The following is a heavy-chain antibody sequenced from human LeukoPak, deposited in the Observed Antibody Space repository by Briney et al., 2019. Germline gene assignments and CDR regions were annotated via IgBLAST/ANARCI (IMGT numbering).Heavy chain of an antibody. Sequence: PSETLSLTCTVSGGSISSYYWSWIRQPPGKGLEWIGYIYYSGSTNYNPSLKSRVTISVDTSKNQFSLKLSSVTAADTAVYYCARERCSGGSCYLGGVLRGYFDSWGQGTLVTVFS. CDR2: IYYSGST. CDR3: ARERCSGGSCYLGGVLRGYFDS. V-gene: IGHV4-59*01. CDR1: GGSISSYY. D-gene: IGHD2-15*01. J-gene: IGHJ4*02.